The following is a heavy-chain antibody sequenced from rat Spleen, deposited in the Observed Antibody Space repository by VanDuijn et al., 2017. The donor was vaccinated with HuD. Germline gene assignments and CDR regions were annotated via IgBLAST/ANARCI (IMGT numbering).Heavy chain of an antibody. D-gene: IGHD1-9*01. CDR1: GFTFNNYW. V-gene: IGHV5-31*01. CDR3: ATGRYHGYTSWYFDY. CDR2: ITNTGGTT. J-gene: IGHJ2*01. Sequence: EVQLVESGGGLVQPGRSLKLSCVASGFTFNNYWMTWIRQAPGKGLEWVASITNTGGTTYYPDSVKGRFTISRDNAKSTQYLQMDSLRSEDTATYYCATGRYHGYTSWYFDYWGQGVMVTVSS.